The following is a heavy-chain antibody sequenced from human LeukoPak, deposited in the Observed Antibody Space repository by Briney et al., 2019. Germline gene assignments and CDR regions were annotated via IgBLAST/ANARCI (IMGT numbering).Heavy chain of an antibody. CDR3: ARHYYDSSGYFDY. V-gene: IGHV1-2*02. Sequence: WASVKVSCKASGYTFTGYYMHWVRQAPGQGLEWMGWINPNSGGTNYAQKFQGRVTMTRDTPISTAYMELSRLRSDDTAVYYCARHYYDSSGYFDYWGQGTLVTVSS. CDR1: GYTFTGYY. J-gene: IGHJ4*02. CDR2: INPNSGGT. D-gene: IGHD3-22*01.